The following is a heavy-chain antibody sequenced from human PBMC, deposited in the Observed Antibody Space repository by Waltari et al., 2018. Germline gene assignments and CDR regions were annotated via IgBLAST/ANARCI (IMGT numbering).Heavy chain of an antibody. CDR1: GGSFSGYY. V-gene: IGHV4-34*01. CDR3: ATTTVVTLHWYFDL. D-gene: IGHD4-17*01. CDR2: INHSGST. Sequence: QVQLQQWGAGLLKPSETLSLTCAVYGGSFSGYYWRWIRQPPGKGLGWIGEINHSGSTNYNPPLKSRVTISVDTSKNQFSLKLSSVTAADTAVYYCATTTVVTLHWYFDLWGRGTLVTVSS. J-gene: IGHJ2*01.